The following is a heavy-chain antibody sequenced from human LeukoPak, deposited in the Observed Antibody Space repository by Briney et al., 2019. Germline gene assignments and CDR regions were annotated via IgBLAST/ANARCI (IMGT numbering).Heavy chain of an antibody. J-gene: IGHJ5*02. D-gene: IGHD3-22*01. V-gene: IGHV4-4*07. CDR2: IDSTGST. CDR3: ARGAYSGYFLA. Sequence: PSETLSLTCTVSGGSISSYYWSWIRQPAGQGQKGSGRIDSTGSTNYNPSRKSRVTMSVDTSKNQFSLKLSSVTAADAAVYYCARGAYSGYFLAWGQGTLVTVSS. CDR1: GGSISSYY.